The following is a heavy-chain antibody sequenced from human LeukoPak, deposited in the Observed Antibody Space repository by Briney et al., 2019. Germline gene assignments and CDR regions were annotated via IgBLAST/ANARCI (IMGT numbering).Heavy chain of an antibody. CDR1: GFTFSSYW. J-gene: IGHJ5*02. D-gene: IGHD5-18*01. CDR2: INSDGSST. V-gene: IGHV3-74*01. CDR3: ARAPDVDTAMVFDP. Sequence: GGSLRLSCAASGFTFSSYWMHWVRQAPGKGLVWVSRINSDGSSTSYADSVKGRFTISRDNAMNTLYLQMNSLRAEDTAVYYCARAPDVDTAMVFDPWGQGTLVTVSS.